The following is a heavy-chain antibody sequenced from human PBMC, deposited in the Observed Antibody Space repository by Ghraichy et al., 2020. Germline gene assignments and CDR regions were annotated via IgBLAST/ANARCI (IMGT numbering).Heavy chain of an antibody. CDR3: ARAGWSAYYYYYGMDV. Sequence: SQTLSLTCAISGDSVSSNSAAWNWIRQSPSRGLEWLGRTYYRSKWYNDYAVSVKSRITINPDTSKNQFSLQLNSVTPEDTAVYYCARAGWSAYYYYYGMDVWGQGTTVTVSS. CDR1: GDSVSSNSAA. J-gene: IGHJ6*02. D-gene: IGHD6-19*01. CDR2: TYYRSKWYN. V-gene: IGHV6-1*01.